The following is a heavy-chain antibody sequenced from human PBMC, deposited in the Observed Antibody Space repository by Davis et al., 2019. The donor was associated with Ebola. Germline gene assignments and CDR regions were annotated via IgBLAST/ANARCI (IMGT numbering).Heavy chain of an antibody. CDR1: GFNFSSYA. Sequence: GESLKTPCAAPGFNFSSYAMHWVRQAPGKGLEWVAVISYDGSNKYYADSVKGRFTISRDNSKNTLYLQMNSLGAEDTAVYYCARDVHPVGATDYYTYYYGMDVWGQGTTVTVSS. V-gene: IGHV3-30-3*01. J-gene: IGHJ6*02. CDR3: ARDVHPVGATDYYTYYYGMDV. D-gene: IGHD1-26*01. CDR2: ISYDGSNK.